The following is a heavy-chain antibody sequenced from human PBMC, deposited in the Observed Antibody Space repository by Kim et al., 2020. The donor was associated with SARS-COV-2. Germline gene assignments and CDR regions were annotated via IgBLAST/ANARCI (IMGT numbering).Heavy chain of an antibody. Sequence: GGSLRLSCAASGFTFSSYGMHWVRQAPGKGLEWVAVISYDGSNKYYADSVKGRFTISRDNSKNTLYLQMNSLRAEDTAVYYCAKDHPPYSSSWYGNWFDPWGQGTLVTVSS. CDR2: ISYDGSNK. D-gene: IGHD6-13*01. V-gene: IGHV3-30*18. CDR3: AKDHPPYSSSWYGNWFDP. CDR1: GFTFSSYG. J-gene: IGHJ5*02.